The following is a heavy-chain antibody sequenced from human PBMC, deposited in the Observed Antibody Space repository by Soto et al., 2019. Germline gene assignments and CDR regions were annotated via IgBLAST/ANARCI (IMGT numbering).Heavy chain of an antibody. CDR3: ARARRLRDGMDV. Sequence: EVQLVESGGGLIQPGGSLRLSCAASGITVSSNYMSWVRQAPGKGLEWVSVIYSGGSTYYADSVKGRFTISRDNSKNTLYLQMNSLRAEDTAVYYCARARRLRDGMDVWGQGTTVTVSS. CDR1: GITVSSNY. CDR2: IYSGGST. D-gene: IGHD2-21*01. J-gene: IGHJ6*02. V-gene: IGHV3-53*01.